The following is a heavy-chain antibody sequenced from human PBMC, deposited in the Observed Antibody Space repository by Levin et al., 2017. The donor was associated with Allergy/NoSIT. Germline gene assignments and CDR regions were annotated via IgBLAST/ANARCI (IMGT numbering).Heavy chain of an antibody. CDR3: TRDAYSSSSFDY. D-gene: IGHD6-13*01. J-gene: IGHJ4*02. Sequence: KPGGSLRLSCVGSGFVLSSYSMNWVRQAPGKGLEWVSSISSGSTYIHYADSLKGRFTISRDNAKNSLYLEVNSLRTDDTAMYYCTRDAYSSSSFDYWGQGTLVTVSS. CDR1: GFVLSSYS. V-gene: IGHV3-21*01. CDR2: ISSGSTYI.